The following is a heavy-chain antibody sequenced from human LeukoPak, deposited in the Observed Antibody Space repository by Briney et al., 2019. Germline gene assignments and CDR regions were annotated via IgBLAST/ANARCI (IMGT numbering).Heavy chain of an antibody. CDR1: GFTFSNYW. Sequence: GGSLRLSCAASGFTFSNYWMSWVRQAPGKGLEWVANIKEDGSQKYYVDSVKGRFTISRDNAKDSLYLQMDSLRAEDTAVYYCARSNAFDIWGQGTMVTVSS. V-gene: IGHV3-7*05. CDR3: ARSNAFDI. CDR2: IKEDGSQK. J-gene: IGHJ3*02.